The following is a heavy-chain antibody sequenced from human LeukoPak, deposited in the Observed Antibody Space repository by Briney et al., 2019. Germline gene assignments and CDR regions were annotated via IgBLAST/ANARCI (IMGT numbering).Heavy chain of an antibody. CDR2: ISWNSGNI. J-gene: IGHJ4*02. CDR3: AKDKFGGDQQLVRGYDY. D-gene: IGHD6-13*01. Sequence: GGSLRLSCAASGFTFGDYAMHWVRQAPGKGLEWVSGISWNSGNIDYADSVKGRFTISRDNAKNSLYLQMSSLRAEDTALYYCAKDKFGGDQQLVRGYDYWGQGILVTVSS. V-gene: IGHV3-9*01. CDR1: GFTFGDYA.